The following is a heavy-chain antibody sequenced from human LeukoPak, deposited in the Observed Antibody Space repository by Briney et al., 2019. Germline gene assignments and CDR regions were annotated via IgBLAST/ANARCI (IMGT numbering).Heavy chain of an antibody. CDR1: GGSISSYY. D-gene: IGHD3-10*01. J-gene: IGHJ5*02. CDR2: IYYSGST. V-gene: IGHV4-59*01. CDR3: AGLLWFGELGGGFDP. Sequence: SETLSLTCTVSGGSISSYYWSWIRQPPGKGLEWIGYIYYSGSTNYNPSLKSRVTISVDTSKSQFSLKLSSVTAADTAVYYCAGLLWFGELGGGFDPWGQGTLVTVSS.